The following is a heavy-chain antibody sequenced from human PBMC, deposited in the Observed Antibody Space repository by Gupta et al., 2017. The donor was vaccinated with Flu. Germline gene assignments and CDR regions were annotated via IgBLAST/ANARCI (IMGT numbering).Heavy chain of an antibody. Sequence: TSYYMHWVRQAPGQGLEWMGIINPSGGSTSYAQKFQGRVTMTRDTSTSTVYMELSSLRSEXTXVYYCAXGRCSGGSCYFDYWGQGTLVTVSS. V-gene: IGHV1-46*01. D-gene: IGHD2-15*01. CDR1: TSYY. CDR2: INPSGGST. CDR3: AXGRCSGGSCYFDY. J-gene: IGHJ4*02.